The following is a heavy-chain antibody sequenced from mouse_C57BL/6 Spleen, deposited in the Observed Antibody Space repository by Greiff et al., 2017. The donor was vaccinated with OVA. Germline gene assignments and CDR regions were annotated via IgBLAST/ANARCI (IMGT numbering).Heavy chain of an antibody. D-gene: IGHD2-3*01. CDR3: ARGDGYYYAMDY. CDR1: GYTFTDYY. CDR2: IYPGSGNP. Sequence: QVHVKQSGAELVRPGASVKLSCKASGYTFTDYYINWVKQRPGQGLEWIARIYPGSGNPYYNALFTGQATLTAENSSSTAYMQLSSLTSEDSAVYFCARGDGYYYAMDYWGQGTSVTVSS. V-gene: IGHV1-76*01. J-gene: IGHJ4*01.